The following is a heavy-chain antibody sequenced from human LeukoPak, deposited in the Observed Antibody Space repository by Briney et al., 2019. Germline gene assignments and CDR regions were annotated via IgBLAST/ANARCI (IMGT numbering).Heavy chain of an antibody. Sequence: SETLSLTCAVYGGTFSGYYWSWIRQPPGKGLEWIGEINHSGSTNYNPSLKSRVTISVDTSKNQFSLKLSSVTAADTAVYYCARRGYDHSGYYYGMDVWGKGTTVTVSS. J-gene: IGHJ6*04. CDR3: ARRGYDHSGYYYGMDV. D-gene: IGHD5-12*01. V-gene: IGHV4-34*01. CDR2: INHSGST. CDR1: GGTFSGYY.